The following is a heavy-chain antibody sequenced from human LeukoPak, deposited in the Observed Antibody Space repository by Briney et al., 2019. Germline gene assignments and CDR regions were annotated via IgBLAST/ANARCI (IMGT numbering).Heavy chain of an antibody. J-gene: IGHJ6*03. CDR2: ISGSGGST. CDR3: AREIRGKYCSGGSCYDGYYYYYMDV. Sequence: GGSLRPSCAASGFTFSSYAMSWVRQAPGKGLERVSAISGSGGSTYYADSVKGRFTISRDNAKNSLYLQMNSLRAEDTAVYYCAREIRGKYCSGGSCYDGYYYYYMDVWGKGTTVTVSS. CDR1: GFTFSSYA. D-gene: IGHD2-15*01. V-gene: IGHV3-23*01.